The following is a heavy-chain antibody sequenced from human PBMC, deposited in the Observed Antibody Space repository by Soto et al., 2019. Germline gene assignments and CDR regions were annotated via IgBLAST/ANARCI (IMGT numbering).Heavy chain of an antibody. J-gene: IGHJ4*02. CDR2: INPNSGGT. D-gene: IGHD2-15*01. CDR3: ARGADGGFYRGGSYRFEFDY. CDR1: GYTFTGYY. Sequence: ASVKVSCKASGYTFTGYYMHWVRQAPGQGLEWMGWINPNSGGTNYAQKFQGWVTMTRDTSISTAYMELSRLRSDDTAVYYCARGADGGFYRGGSYRFEFDYWSRGTLVTVSS. V-gene: IGHV1-2*04.